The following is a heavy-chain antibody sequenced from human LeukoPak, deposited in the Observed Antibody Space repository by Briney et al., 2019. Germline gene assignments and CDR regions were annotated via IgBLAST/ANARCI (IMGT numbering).Heavy chain of an antibody. D-gene: IGHD3-22*01. CDR2: GSGGST. J-gene: IGHJ4*02. V-gene: IGHV3-23*01. CDR3: AKDFQTYYYDSSGYYYG. Sequence: GSGGSTYYADSVKGRFTISRDNSKDTLYLQMNSLRAEDTAVYYCAKDFQTYYYDSSGYYYGWGQGTLVTVSS.